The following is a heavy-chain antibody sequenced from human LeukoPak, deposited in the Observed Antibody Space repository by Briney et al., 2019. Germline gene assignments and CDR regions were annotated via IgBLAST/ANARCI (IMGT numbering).Heavy chain of an antibody. CDR2: INPNSGGT. J-gene: IGHJ6*03. CDR3: ALRGGYNPPAGYYYYMDV. Sequence: ASVKVSCKASGYTFTGYYMHWVRQAPGQGLEWMGRINPNSGGTNYAQKFQGRVTMTRDTSISTAYMELSRLRSDDTAVYYCALRGGYNPPAGYYYYMDVWGKGTTVTVSS. D-gene: IGHD5-24*01. V-gene: IGHV1-2*06. CDR1: GYTFTGYY.